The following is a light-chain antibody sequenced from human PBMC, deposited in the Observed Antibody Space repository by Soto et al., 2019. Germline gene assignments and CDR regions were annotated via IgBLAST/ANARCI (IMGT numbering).Light chain of an antibody. J-gene: IGKJ1*01. CDR2: KAS. CDR3: QHYNSYSSWT. CDR1: QSISSW. V-gene: IGKV1-5*03. Sequence: DIQMTQSPSSLSASVEDRVTITCRASQSISSWLAWYQQKPGKAPKPLIYKASRLERGVPSRFSGSGSGTEFTLTISSLQPDDFATYYCQHYNSYSSWTFGQGTKVDIK.